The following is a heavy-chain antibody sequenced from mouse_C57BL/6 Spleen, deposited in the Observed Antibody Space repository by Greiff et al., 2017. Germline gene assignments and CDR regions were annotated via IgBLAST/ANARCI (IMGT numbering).Heavy chain of an antibody. V-gene: IGHV1-64*01. J-gene: IGHJ2*01. CDR2: IHPNSGST. Sequence: VQLQQPGAELVKPGASVKLSCKASGYTFTSSWMHWVKQRPGQGLEWIGMIHPNSGSTNYNEKFKSKATLTVDKSSSTAYMQLSSLTSEDSAVYYCARSHGSSYVDYCGQGTTLTVSS. CDR3: ARSHGSSYVDY. D-gene: IGHD1-1*01. CDR1: GYTFTSSW.